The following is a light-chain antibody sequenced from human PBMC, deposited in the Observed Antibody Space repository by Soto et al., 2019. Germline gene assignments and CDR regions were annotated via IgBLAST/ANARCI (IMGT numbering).Light chain of an antibody. J-gene: IGKJ5*01. CDR3: QQRSNWPSIT. CDR2: DAS. CDR1: QSVSSY. Sequence: EIVLTQSPSTLSLSPGERATLSCRASQSVSSYLAWYQQKPGQAPRLLIYDASNRATGIPARFSGSGSGTDFTLTISSLETEDFAVYDCQQRSNWPSITFGQGTRLEI. V-gene: IGKV3-11*01.